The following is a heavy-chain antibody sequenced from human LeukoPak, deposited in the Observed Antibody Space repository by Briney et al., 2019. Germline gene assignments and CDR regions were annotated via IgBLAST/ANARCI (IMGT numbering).Heavy chain of an antibody. V-gene: IGHV3-20*04. CDR2: INWIGDTT. D-gene: IGHD1-1*01. CDR1: GFTFDDYG. J-gene: IGHJ1*01. CDR3: ATNPPGRTYLQD. Sequence: GGSLRLSCAASGFTFDDYGMTWVRQVPGKGLEWVAEINWIGDTTRYGDSVKGRFTISRDNAKNSLDLQINSLRVEDTAFYYCATNPPGRTYLQDWGQGTLVTVSS.